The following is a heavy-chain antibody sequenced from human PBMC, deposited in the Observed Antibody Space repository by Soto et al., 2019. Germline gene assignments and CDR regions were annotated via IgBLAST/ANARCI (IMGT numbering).Heavy chain of an antibody. CDR2: INPNSGGT. CDR1: GYTFTGYY. CDR3: ARERSTAMYYYYGMDV. V-gene: IGHV1-2*04. J-gene: IGHJ6*02. D-gene: IGHD2-2*01. Sequence: ASVKVSCKASGYTFTGYYMHWVRQAPGQGLEWMGWINPNSGGTNYAQKFQGWVTMTRDTSISTAYMELSRLRSDDTALYYCARERSTAMYYYYGMDVWGQGTTVTVSS.